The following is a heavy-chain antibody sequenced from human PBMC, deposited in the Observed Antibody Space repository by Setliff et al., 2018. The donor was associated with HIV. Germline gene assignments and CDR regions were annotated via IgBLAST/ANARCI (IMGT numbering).Heavy chain of an antibody. V-gene: IGHV4-38-2*01. CDR1: GYSISSGYY. CDR2: IYHSGST. Sequence: SETLSLTCAVSGYSISSGYYWGWIRQPPGKGLEWIGSIYHSGSTYNNPSLKSRVVVSVDRSKNQFSLKLISVTAADTAVYYCTRKKTGQFGAFNMWGRGTLVTVSS. J-gene: IGHJ3*02. D-gene: IGHD7-27*01. CDR3: TRKKTGQFGAFNM.